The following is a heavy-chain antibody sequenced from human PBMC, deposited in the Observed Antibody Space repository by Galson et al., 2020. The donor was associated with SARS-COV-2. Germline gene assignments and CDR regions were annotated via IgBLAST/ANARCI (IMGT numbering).Heavy chain of an antibody. J-gene: IGHJ4*02. V-gene: IGHV1-46*01. CDR3: AREHDSMSSSAFDY. CDR2: ITPNGDNT. Sequence: GESLKISCKASGYTFTNYYMHWVRQAPGQGLEWMGIITPNGDNTLYAQKFQGRVTMTWDTSTTTVYMELSGLRSDDTAVYYCAREHDSMSSSAFDYWGQGTLVTVST. D-gene: IGHD6-6*01. CDR1: GYTFTNYY.